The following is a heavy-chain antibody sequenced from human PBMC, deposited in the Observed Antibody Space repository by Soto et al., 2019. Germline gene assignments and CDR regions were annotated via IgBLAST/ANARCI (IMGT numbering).Heavy chain of an antibody. CDR2: ISYHGSDI. CDR1: GFIFSRDG. CDR3: AKPIGADIHCDS. V-gene: IGHV3-30*18. J-gene: IGHJ4*02. Sequence: QVQLVESGGGVVQPGTSLTLSCAASGFIFSRDGMHWVRQAPGKGLEWVAVISYHGSDIYYADSVKGRFTISRDNSKNTVYLQMNSLRPEDTAIYYCAKPIGADIHCDSWGQGTLGTVSS. D-gene: IGHD3-9*01.